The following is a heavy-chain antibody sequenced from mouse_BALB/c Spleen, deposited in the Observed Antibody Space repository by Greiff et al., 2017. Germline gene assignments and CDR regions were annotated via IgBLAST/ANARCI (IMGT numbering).Heavy chain of an antibody. Sequence: QVQLQQPGAELVKPGASVKLSCKASGYTFTSYWMHWVKQRPGQGLEWIGEINPSNGRTNYNEKFKSKATLTVDKSSSTAYMQLSSLTSEDSAVYYWARPSTMITHWYFDVWGAGTTVTVSS. V-gene: IGHV1S81*02. CDR2: INPSNGRT. J-gene: IGHJ1*01. D-gene: IGHD2-4*01. CDR3: ARPSTMITHWYFDV. CDR1: GYTFTSYW.